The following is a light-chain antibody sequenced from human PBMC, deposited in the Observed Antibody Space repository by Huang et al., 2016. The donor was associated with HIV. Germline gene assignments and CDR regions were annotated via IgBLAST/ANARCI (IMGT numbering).Light chain of an antibody. J-gene: IGKJ4*01. CDR3: QKYNSAPLT. CDR2: AAS. CDR1: HDIYNY. Sequence: DIQMTQSPSSLSAFVGDRVTITCRASHDIYNYLAWYQQKPGKVPKLLIYAASTVQSGVPARFGGGGSGTAFTLTISSLQPEDVATYYGQKYNSAPLTFGGGTKVEIK. V-gene: IGKV1-27*01.